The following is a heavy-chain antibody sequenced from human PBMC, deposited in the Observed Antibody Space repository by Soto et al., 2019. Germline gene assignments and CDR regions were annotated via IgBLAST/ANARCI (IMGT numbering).Heavy chain of an antibody. Sequence: SETLSLTCTVSGGSISSSSYYWGWIRQPPGKGLEWIGSIYYSGSTYYNPSLKSRVTISVGTSKNQFSLKLSSVTAADTAVYYCARAAEPDYGSGSYSPDAFDIWGQGTMVTVSS. CDR1: GGSISSSSYY. D-gene: IGHD3-10*01. CDR3: ARAAEPDYGSGSYSPDAFDI. V-gene: IGHV4-39*01. J-gene: IGHJ3*02. CDR2: IYYSGST.